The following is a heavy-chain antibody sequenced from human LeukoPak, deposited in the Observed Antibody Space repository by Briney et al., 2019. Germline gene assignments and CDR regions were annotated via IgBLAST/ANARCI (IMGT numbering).Heavy chain of an antibody. D-gene: IGHD6-19*01. CDR3: GRDLRQWPVLPGN. CDR1: GYPFTGYY. CDR2: INPNSGGT. J-gene: IGHJ4*01. Sequence: GASVKLSCKASGYPFTGYYMHWLGHAPGQGLEWMGRINPNSGGTNYAQKFQGRVTMTRDTSISTAYMELSILRPDATAVFYCGRDLRQWPVLPGNWGHRTPVTVSS. V-gene: IGHV1-2*06.